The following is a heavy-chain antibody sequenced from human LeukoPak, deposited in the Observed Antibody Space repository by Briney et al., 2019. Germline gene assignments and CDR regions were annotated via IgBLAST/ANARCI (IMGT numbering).Heavy chain of an antibody. CDR1: GFTFSDSA. D-gene: IGHD3-22*01. CDR2: IRSKAKSYAT. V-gene: IGHV3-73*01. J-gene: IGHJ3*02. CDR3: THYYDGSGYYGAFDS. Sequence: PGGSLRLSCAASGFTFSDSAVHWVRQASGKGLEWVGRIRSKAKSYATANAASVKGRFTISRDDSETTAYLQMNSLKTEDTAVYYCTHYYDGSGYYGAFDSWGQGTMVTVSS.